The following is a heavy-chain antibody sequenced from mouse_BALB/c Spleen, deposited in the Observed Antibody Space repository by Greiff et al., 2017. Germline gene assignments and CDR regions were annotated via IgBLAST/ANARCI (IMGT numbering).Heavy chain of an antibody. V-gene: IGHV10-1*02. CDR3: VRDGAMDY. CDR1: GFTFNTYA. J-gene: IGHJ4*01. Sequence: DVHLVESGGGLVQPKGSLKLSCAASGFTFNTYAMNWVRQAPGKGLEWVARIRSKSNNYATYYADSVKDRFTISRDDSQSMLYLQMNNLKTEDTAMYYCVRDGAMDYWGQGTSVTVSS. CDR2: IRSKSNNYAT.